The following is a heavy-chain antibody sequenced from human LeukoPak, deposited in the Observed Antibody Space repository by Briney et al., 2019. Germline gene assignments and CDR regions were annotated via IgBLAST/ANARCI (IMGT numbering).Heavy chain of an antibody. V-gene: IGHV3-30*18. CDR1: GFTFSSYG. CDR3: ANGLSGSFGGY. Sequence: GGSLRLSCAASGFTFSSYGMHWVRQAPGKGLEWVAVISYDGSNKYYADSVKGRFTISRDNSKNTLYLQMNSLRAEDTAVYYCANGLSGSFGGYWGQGTLVTVSS. D-gene: IGHD1-26*01. CDR2: ISYDGSNK. J-gene: IGHJ4*02.